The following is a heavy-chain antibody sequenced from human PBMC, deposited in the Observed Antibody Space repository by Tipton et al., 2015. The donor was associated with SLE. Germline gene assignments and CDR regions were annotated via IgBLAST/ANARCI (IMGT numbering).Heavy chain of an antibody. Sequence: TLSLTCSVSGGSISSYFWTWIRQPPGKGLEWTGHIFYTGSTTYNPSLKSRVTISVDTSKSQIFLSLNSVTAADTAVYYCARDSLNWGSYYHGMDVWGQGTTVTVSS. J-gene: IGHJ6*02. CDR2: IFYTGST. V-gene: IGHV4-59*01. CDR1: GGSISSYF. D-gene: IGHD3-16*01. CDR3: ARDSLNWGSYYHGMDV.